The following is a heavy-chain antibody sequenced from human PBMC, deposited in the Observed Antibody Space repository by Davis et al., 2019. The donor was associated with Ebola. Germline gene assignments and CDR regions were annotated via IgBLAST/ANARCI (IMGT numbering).Heavy chain of an antibody. J-gene: IGHJ4*02. CDR3: AKETGRSGSSFQSYFDF. CDR2: VSSHGNMK. V-gene: IGHV3-30*18. Sequence: GESLKISCAASGFTFNDHGMHWVRQAPGKGLEWVAVVSSHGNMKIYLDSVKGRFTVSRDNSDNTLYLEMNSLSTDDTAVYYCAKETGRSGSSFQSYFDFWGQGTPVTVSS. CDR1: GFTFNDHG. D-gene: IGHD1-26*01.